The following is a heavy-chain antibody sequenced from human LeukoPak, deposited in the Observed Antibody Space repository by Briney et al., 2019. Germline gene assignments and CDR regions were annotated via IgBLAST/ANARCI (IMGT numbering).Heavy chain of an antibody. Sequence: GGSLRLSCAASGFTFSSYAMSWVRQAPGKGLEWVSAISGSGGSTYYADSVKGRFTISRDNSKNTLYLQMNSLRAEDTAVYYCARSILTGYFDQIDAFDIWGQGTMVTVSS. D-gene: IGHD3-9*01. CDR2: ISGSGGST. CDR1: GFTFSSYA. V-gene: IGHV3-23*01. J-gene: IGHJ3*02. CDR3: ARSILTGYFDQIDAFDI.